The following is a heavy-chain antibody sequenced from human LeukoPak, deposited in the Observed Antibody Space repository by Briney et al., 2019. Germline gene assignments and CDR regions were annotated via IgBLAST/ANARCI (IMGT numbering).Heavy chain of an antibody. CDR1: GGSISSNSYY. D-gene: IGHD3-3*01. V-gene: IGHV4-39*01. CDR2: IYYSGST. Sequence: SETLSLTCTVSGGSISSNSYYWGWIRQPPGKGLEWIGTIYYSGSTYYNPSLKSRVTISVDTSKSQFSLKLSSVTAADTAVYYFARHRRITIFGMLIEYPDFWGKGTLVTVSS. CDR3: ARHRRITIFGMLIEYPDF. J-gene: IGHJ4*02.